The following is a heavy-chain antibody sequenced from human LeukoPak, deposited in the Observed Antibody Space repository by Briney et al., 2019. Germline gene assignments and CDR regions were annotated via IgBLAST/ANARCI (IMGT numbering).Heavy chain of an antibody. V-gene: IGHV1-8*03. Sequence: GASVKVSCKASGYTFTSYDINWVRQATGQGLEWMGWMNPNSGNTGYAQKFQGRVTITRNTSISTAYMELSSLRSEDTAVYYCASMYSSGWPFDYWGQGTLVTVSS. J-gene: IGHJ4*02. CDR3: ASMYSSGWPFDY. CDR1: GYTFTSYD. D-gene: IGHD6-19*01. CDR2: MNPNSGNT.